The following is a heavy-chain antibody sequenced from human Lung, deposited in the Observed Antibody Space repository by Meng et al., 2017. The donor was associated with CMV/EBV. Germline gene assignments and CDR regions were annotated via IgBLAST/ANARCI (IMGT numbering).Heavy chain of an antibody. V-gene: IGHV4-30-4*01. D-gene: IGHD2-2*01. CDR3: ARGELLWDY. J-gene: IGHJ4*02. Sequence: QVQLQASGPGLVKPSQTSSLTCTVSGASISSGEYFWSWIRQPPGKGLEWIGYMDYRGSTFYNPSLKSRVTISVDTSKNQFSLKLSSVTAADTAVYFCARGELLWDYWGQGTLVTVSS. CDR2: MDYRGST. CDR1: GASISSGEYF.